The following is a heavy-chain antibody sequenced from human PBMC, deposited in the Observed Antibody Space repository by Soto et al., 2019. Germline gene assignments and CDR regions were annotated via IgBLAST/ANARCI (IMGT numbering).Heavy chain of an antibody. Sequence: SETLSLTCTVSGGSISSYYWSWIRQPPGKGLEWIGYIYYSGSTNYNPSLKSRVTISVDTSKNQFSLKLSSVTAADTAVYYCARDRGDYDSSGYHFDYWGQGTLVTVSS. V-gene: IGHV4-59*01. CDR1: GGSISSYY. CDR3: ARDRGDYDSSGYHFDY. CDR2: IYYSGST. J-gene: IGHJ4*02. D-gene: IGHD3-22*01.